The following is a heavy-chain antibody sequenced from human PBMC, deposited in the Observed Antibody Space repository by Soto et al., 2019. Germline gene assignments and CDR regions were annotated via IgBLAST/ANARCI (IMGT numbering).Heavy chain of an antibody. CDR1: GYSISSGYY. D-gene: IGHD6-13*01. Sequence: SSETLSLTCAVSGYSISSGYYWGWIRQPPGKGLEWIGSIYHSGSTYYNPSLKSRVTISVDTSKNQFSLKLSSVTAADTAVYYCARGAGTEAGMDVWGQGTTVTVSS. CDR2: IYHSGST. CDR3: ARGAGTEAGMDV. J-gene: IGHJ6*02. V-gene: IGHV4-38-2*01.